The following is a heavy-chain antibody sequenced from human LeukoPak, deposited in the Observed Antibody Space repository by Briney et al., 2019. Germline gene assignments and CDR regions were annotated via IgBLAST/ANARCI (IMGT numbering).Heavy chain of an antibody. J-gene: IGHJ3*02. CDR3: ARDRYSGYEFGDAFDI. CDR1: GFTFSSYA. V-gene: IGHV3-30*04. D-gene: IGHD5-12*01. Sequence: GGSLRLSCAASGFTFSSYAMHWVRQAPGKGLEWVAVISYDGSNKYYADSVKGRFTISRDNSKNTLYLKMNSLRAEDTAVYYCARDRYSGYEFGDAFDIWGQGTMVTVSS. CDR2: ISYDGSNK.